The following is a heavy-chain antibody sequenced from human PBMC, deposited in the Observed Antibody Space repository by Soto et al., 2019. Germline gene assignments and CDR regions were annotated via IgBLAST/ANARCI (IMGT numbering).Heavy chain of an antibody. CDR1: GGSFSGYY. CDR3: ARGPPDHYYFDS. CDR2: INHSGST. V-gene: IGHV4-34*01. J-gene: IGHJ4*02. Sequence: SETLSLTCAVYGGSFSGYYWSWIRQPPGKGLEWIGEINHSGSTNYNPSLKSRVTISVDRSKNQFFLNLSSVTAADTAVYYCARGPPDHYYFDSWGQGTLVTVSS.